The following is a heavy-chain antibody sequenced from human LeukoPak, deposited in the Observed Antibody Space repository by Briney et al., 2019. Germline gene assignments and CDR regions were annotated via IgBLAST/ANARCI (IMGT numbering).Heavy chain of an antibody. CDR1: GGTFSSYA. D-gene: IGHD5-12*01. CDR2: IIPILGIA. Sequence: ASVKVSCKASGGTFSSYAISWVRQAPGQGLEWMGRIIPILGIANYAQKFQGRVTITADKSTSTAYKELSSLRSEDTAVYYCARNSVATTIKSYYYYGMDVWGQGTTVTVSS. CDR3: ARNSVATTIKSYYYYGMDV. J-gene: IGHJ6*02. V-gene: IGHV1-69*04.